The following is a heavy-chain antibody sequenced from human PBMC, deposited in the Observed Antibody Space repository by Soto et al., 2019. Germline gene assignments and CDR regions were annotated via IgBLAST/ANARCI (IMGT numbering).Heavy chain of an antibody. CDR3: ARDMRVFGGIDV. D-gene: IGHD3-3*01. CDR2: IYHTGSI. Sequence: SETLSLTCTVSGGSITSYYWSWIRQSAGKGLEWIGRIYHTGSINYNPSLQSRVTMSVDTSKNQVSLKLTSVTAADAAVYYCARDMRVFGGIDVWGQGTTVTSP. CDR1: GGSITSYY. J-gene: IGHJ6*02. V-gene: IGHV4-4*07.